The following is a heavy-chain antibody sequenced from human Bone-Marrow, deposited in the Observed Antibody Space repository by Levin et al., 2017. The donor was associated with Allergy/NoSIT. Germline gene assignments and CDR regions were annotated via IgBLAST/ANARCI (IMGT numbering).Heavy chain of an antibody. CDR1: GGSISSGDYY. D-gene: IGHD4-17*01. CDR3: ARRTVTTVWYFDL. CDR2: IYYSGST. V-gene: IGHV4-30-4*01. Sequence: SQTLSLTCTVSGGSISSGDYYWSWIRQPPGKGLEWIGYIYYSGSTYYNPSLKSRVTISVDTSKNQFSLKLSSVTAADTAVYYCARRTVTTVWYFDLWGRGTLVTVSS. J-gene: IGHJ2*01.